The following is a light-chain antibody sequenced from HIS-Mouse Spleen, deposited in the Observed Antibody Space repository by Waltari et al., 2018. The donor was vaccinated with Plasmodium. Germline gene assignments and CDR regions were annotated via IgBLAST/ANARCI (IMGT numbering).Light chain of an antibody. J-gene: IGKJ4*01. CDR1: QGIIRY. V-gene: IGKV1-8*01. CDR2: SAS. Sequence: IRMTQSPSSFSASTGDRVTITCRASQGIIRYLAWYQQKPGKAPKLLIYSASTLQRGVPSRVSGSGSGTDFTLTISCLQSEDFATYYCQQYYSYLLTFGGGTKVEIK. CDR3: QQYYSYLLT.